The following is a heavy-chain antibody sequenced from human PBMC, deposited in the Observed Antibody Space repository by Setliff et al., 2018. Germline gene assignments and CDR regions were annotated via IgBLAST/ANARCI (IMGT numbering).Heavy chain of an antibody. V-gene: IGHV4-39*01. J-gene: IGHJ6*03. CDR1: GGSISSDSYY. Sequence: SSETLSLTCTVSGGSISSDSYYWGWIRQPPGKGLEWIGSIYYSGNIYYNPSLKSRVTMSVDTSKNQFSLKLTSVTAADTAVYYCARWPDFWSVYSYDYYYYMDVWGKGTTVTVSS. CDR2: IYYSGNI. D-gene: IGHD3-3*01. CDR3: ARWPDFWSVYSYDYYYYMDV.